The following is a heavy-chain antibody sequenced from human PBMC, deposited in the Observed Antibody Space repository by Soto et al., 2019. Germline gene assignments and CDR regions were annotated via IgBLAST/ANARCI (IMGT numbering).Heavy chain of an antibody. CDR1: GYTYTSYG. J-gene: IGHJ6*02. CDR2: ISAYNGNT. V-gene: IGHV1-18*01. Sequence: ASVTVSCKASGYTYTSYGISWVRQAPGQGLEWMGWISAYNGNTNYAQKLQGRVTMTTDTSTSTAYMELRSLRSDDTAVYYCARAGYSSSWYPKDYYYYGMDVWGQGTTVTVSS. CDR3: ARAGYSSSWYPKDYYYYGMDV. D-gene: IGHD6-13*01.